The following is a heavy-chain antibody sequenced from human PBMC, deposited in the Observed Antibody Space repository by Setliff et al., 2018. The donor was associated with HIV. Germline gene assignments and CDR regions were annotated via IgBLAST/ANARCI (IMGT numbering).Heavy chain of an antibody. CDR1: EFTFSGLW. V-gene: IGHV3-7*03. CDR2: IKQDGSEK. J-gene: IGHJ6*03. Sequence: PGGSLRLSCAASEFTFSGLWMSWVRQAPGKGLEWVANIKQDGSEKYYVDSVKGRFTISRDNARNSLYLQMNSLRAEDTAVYYCARDKDYYDYSGYYYIYYYMDVWGKGTTVTVSS. D-gene: IGHD3-22*01. CDR3: ARDKDYYDYSGYYYIYYYMDV.